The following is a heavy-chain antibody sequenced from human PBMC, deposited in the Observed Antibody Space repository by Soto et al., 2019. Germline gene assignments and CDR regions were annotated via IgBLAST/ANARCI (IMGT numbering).Heavy chain of an antibody. V-gene: IGHV4-39*01. CDR2: IYYSGST. J-gene: IGHJ1*01. D-gene: IGHD6-19*01. CDR3: ARVAGAGTGYFQH. CDR1: GRSIRSSSDY. Sequence: SETLSLTCTVSGRSIRSSSDYWGWIHQPPGKGLEWIGSIYYSGSTYYNPSLKSRVTISVDTSKNQFSLKLSSVTAADTAVYYCARVAGAGTGYFQHWGQGTLVTVSS.